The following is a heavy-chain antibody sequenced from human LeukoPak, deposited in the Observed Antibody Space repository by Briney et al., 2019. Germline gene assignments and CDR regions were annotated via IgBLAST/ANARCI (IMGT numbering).Heavy chain of an antibody. CDR2: MSAYNGNT. CDR1: GYTFTSYG. Sequence: ASVKVSCKASGYTFTSYGISWVRQAPGQGLEWMGWMSAYNGNTHYAQKLQDRVTMSTDTSISTAYMELDGLTSDDTAVYYCAREEVDGPSPIDIWGQGTMVTVSS. J-gene: IGHJ3*02. CDR3: AREEVDGPSPIDI. V-gene: IGHV1-18*01. D-gene: IGHD5-24*01.